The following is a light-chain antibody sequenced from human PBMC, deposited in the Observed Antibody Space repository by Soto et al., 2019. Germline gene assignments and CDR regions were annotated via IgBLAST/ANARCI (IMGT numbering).Light chain of an antibody. CDR2: AAS. Sequence: DIQMTQSPSSLSASVGDRVTLTCRASQSISSYLNWYQQKPGKAPKLLIYAASSLQSGVPSRFSGSGSGTDFTLTISSLQPEDFATYYCQQSYSTLRFGQGTRLEIK. CDR1: QSISSY. V-gene: IGKV1-39*01. J-gene: IGKJ5*01. CDR3: QQSYSTLR.